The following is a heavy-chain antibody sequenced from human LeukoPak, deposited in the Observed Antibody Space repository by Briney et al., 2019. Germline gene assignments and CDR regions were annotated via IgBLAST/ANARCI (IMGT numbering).Heavy chain of an antibody. Sequence: GASVKVSCKASGYTFTSYGISWVRQAPGQGLEWMGWISAYNGNTNYAQKLQGRVTMTTDTSTSTAYMELRSLRSDDTAVYYCAGDGGGGTTGTMTYDIWGQGTMVTVSS. CDR1: GYTFTSYG. V-gene: IGHV1-18*01. J-gene: IGHJ3*02. D-gene: IGHD1-1*01. CDR2: ISAYNGNT. CDR3: AGDGGGGTTGTMTYDI.